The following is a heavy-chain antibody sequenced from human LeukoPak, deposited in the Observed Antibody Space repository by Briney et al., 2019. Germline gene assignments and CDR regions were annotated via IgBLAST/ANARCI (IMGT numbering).Heavy chain of an antibody. D-gene: IGHD3-22*01. Sequence: GGSLRLSCAASGFTVSSNYMSWVRQAPGKGLEWVSVIYSGGSTYYADSVKGRFTFSRHNSKNTLYLQMNSLRAEDTAVYYCARGQSGYSDAFDIWGQGTMVTVSS. CDR1: GFTVSSNY. CDR3: ARGQSGYSDAFDI. J-gene: IGHJ3*02. CDR2: IYSGGST. V-gene: IGHV3-53*04.